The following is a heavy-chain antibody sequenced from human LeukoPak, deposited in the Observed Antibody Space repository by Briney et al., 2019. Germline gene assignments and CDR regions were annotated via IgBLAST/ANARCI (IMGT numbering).Heavy chain of an antibody. CDR3: AKKAYYGDYYYMDV. J-gene: IGHJ6*03. CDR2: IQYDSYNK. V-gene: IGHV3-30*02. Sequence: PGGSLRLSCAASGFTFSSYGMHWVRQAPGKGLEWVAFIQYDSYNKYYADSVKGRFTISRDNSKKTLYLKMNTLRTEDTAVYYCAKKAYYGDYYYMDVWGKGTTVTVSS. D-gene: IGHD3-10*01. CDR1: GFTFSSYG.